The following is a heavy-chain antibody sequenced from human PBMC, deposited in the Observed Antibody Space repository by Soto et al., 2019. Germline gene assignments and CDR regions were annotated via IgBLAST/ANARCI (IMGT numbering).Heavy chain of an antibody. Sequence: QVQLVESGGGMVQPGTSLRLSCAASGFTFNSLSLHWVRQRPDKGLEWVAVISHDGRVTFYADFVKGRFTVSRDNSKKTIYLQVNSVRDEDTAVYYCAREPYGDSQYFDYWGQGSLVTVSS. J-gene: IGHJ4*02. CDR3: AREPYGDSQYFDY. D-gene: IGHD2-21*02. CDR2: ISHDGRVT. CDR1: GFTFNSLS. V-gene: IGHV3-30*04.